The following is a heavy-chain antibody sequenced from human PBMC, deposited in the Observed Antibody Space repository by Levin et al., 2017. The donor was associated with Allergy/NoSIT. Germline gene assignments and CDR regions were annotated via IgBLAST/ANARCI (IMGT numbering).Heavy chain of an antibody. CDR2: IYPGDSDT. V-gene: IGHV5-51*01. CDR3: ARQYYDYVWGSYRFRASLDYFDY. CDR1: GYSFTSYW. J-gene: IGHJ4*02. Sequence: GESLKISCKGSGYSFTSYWIGWVRQMPGKGLEWMGIIYPGDSDTRYSPSFQGQVTISADKSISTAYLQWSSLKASDTALYYCARQYYDYVWGSYRFRASLDYFDYWGQGTLVTVSS. D-gene: IGHD3-16*02.